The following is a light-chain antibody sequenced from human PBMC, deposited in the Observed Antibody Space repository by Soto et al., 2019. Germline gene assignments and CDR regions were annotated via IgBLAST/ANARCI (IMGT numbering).Light chain of an antibody. Sequence: VDRVTITCRASQSITTWLAWYQQKPGKAPKLLIYDASSLESGVPSRFSGSGSGTEFTLTINSLQPEDIATYYCQQYDNLPLTFGGGTKVDI. CDR3: QQYDNLPLT. J-gene: IGKJ4*01. CDR2: DAS. V-gene: IGKV1-5*01. CDR1: QSITTW.